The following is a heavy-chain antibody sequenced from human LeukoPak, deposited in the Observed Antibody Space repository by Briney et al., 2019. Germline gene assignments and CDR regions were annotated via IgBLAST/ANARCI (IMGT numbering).Heavy chain of an antibody. J-gene: IGHJ3*02. V-gene: IGHV3-11*01. CDR1: EFTFSDYY. D-gene: IGHD2-8*01. CDR2: ITNSGATI. Sequence: GGSLRLSCAASEFTFSDYYVTWIRQAPGRGLEWISYITNSGATIYADSVKGRFTISRDNAKKSLYLQMNSLRAEDTAVYYCARGGRGVAEDAFDIWGQGTLVTVSS. CDR3: ARGGRGVAEDAFDI.